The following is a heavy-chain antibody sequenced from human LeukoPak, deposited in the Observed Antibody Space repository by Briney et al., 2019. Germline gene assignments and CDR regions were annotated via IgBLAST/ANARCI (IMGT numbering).Heavy chain of an antibody. D-gene: IGHD3-22*01. V-gene: IGHV3-21*01. CDR3: ARERVPDYYDSSGYGY. CDR2: ISSSSSYI. CDR1: GFTFSSYS. Sequence: GGSLRLSCAASGFTFSSYSMNWVRQAPGKGLEWVSSISSSSSYIYYADSVKGRFTISRDNAKNSLYLQMNSLRAEDTAVYYCARERVPDYYDSSGYGYWGQGTLVTVSS. J-gene: IGHJ4*02.